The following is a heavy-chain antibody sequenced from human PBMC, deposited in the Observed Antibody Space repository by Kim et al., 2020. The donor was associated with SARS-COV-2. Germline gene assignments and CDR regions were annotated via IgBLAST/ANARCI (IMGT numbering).Heavy chain of an antibody. CDR1: GFTISNYL. CDR2: IPSEGRIT. D-gene: IGHD3-22*01. J-gene: IGHJ1*01. Sequence: GGSLRLSCAASGFTISNYLMNWVRQTPGEGLVWVSRIPSEGRITAYVDSVNGRFTISRDNAKNTLYLHMNSLRPEDTDVYYCARAGAYDRSGSFGFFHHWGQVALVTVSS. CDR3: ARAGAYDRSGSFGFFHH. V-gene: IGHV3-74*03.